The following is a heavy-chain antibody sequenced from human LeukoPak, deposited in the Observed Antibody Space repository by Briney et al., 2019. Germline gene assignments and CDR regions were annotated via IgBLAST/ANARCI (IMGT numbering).Heavy chain of an antibody. CDR2: INSDGSSR. J-gene: IGHJ4*02. D-gene: IGHD6-13*01. V-gene: IGHV3-74*01. CDR1: GFTFSSHL. CDR3: TRGSPGYSSSWLDF. Sequence: GGSLRLSCAASGFTFSSHLMHWVRQAPGKGLVWVSRINSDGSSRSYADYVKGRFTISRDDAKNTLYLQMSSLSVDDTAIYYCTRGSPGYSSSWLDFWGQGILVTVSS.